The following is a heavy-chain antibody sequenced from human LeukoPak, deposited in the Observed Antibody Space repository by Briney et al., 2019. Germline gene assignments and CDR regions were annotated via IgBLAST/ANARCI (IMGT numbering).Heavy chain of an antibody. CDR1: GYTFTNFD. J-gene: IGHJ4*02. Sequence: ASVKVSCKASGYTFTNFDINWVRQATGQGLEWMGWMNPNTGNAGYAQKFQDRVTITWDASISTAYMDLSGLRSEDTAVYYCARVGYSNSYDYWGQGTLVTVSS. CDR2: MNPNTGNA. D-gene: IGHD4-11*01. V-gene: IGHV1-8*03. CDR3: ARVGYSNSYDY.